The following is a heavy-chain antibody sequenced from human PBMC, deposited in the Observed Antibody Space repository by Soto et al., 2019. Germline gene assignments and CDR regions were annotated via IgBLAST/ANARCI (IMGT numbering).Heavy chain of an antibody. CDR1: GFTFSRYW. Sequence: PGGSLRLSCAASGFTFSRYWMHWVRQAPGKGLMWVSRIHSDGSSTIYADSVKGRFTISRDNAKNTMYLQMNSLRGEDTAVYYCARPYCSGATCYDWFDSWGQGTLVTVSS. CDR3: ARPYCSGATCYDWFDS. J-gene: IGHJ5*01. V-gene: IGHV3-74*01. D-gene: IGHD2-15*01. CDR2: IHSDGSST.